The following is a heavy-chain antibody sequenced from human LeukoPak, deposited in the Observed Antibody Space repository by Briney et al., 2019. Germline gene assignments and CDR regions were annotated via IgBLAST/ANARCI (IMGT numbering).Heavy chain of an antibody. V-gene: IGHV3-7*01. CDR1: GFTFYNYW. J-gene: IGHJ4*02. CDR2: IKQDGSEK. CDR3: ARVSGGFGTYRVDY. D-gene: IGHD1-26*01. Sequence: GGSLGLSCAASGFTFYNYWMTWVRQAPGKGLEWVANIKQDGSEKYYLGSVRGRFTISRDNTENSLYLQMNSLRADDTAVYYCARVSGGFGTYRVDYWGQGTLVTVPS.